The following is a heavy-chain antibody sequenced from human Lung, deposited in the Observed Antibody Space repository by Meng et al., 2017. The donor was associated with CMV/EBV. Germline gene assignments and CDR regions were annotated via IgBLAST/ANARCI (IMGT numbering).Heavy chain of an antibody. CDR1: GFTFDDYA. J-gene: IGHJ6*02. Sequence: GGSLRLXCAASGFTFDDYAMHWVRQAPGKGLEWVSGISWNSGSIGYADSVKGRFTISRDNAKNSLYLQMNSLRDEDTTLYYCAKDFPSGYCSSTSCPGSYYYGMEVXRQGXTVTVSS. CDR2: ISWNSGSI. CDR3: AKDFPSGYCSSTSCPGSYYYGMEV. V-gene: IGHV3-9*01. D-gene: IGHD2-2*01.